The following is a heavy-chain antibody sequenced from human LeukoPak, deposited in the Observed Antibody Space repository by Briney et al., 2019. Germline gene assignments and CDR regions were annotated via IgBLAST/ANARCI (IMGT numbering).Heavy chain of an antibody. CDR1: GYTFTGYY. V-gene: IGHV1-2*02. Sequence: ASVKVSCKASGYTFTGYYMHWVRQAPGQGLEWMGWINPNSGGTNYAQKFQGRVTMTRDTSISTAYMELSRLRSDDTAAYYCARGGLWFGDPHAFDIWGQGTMVTVSS. J-gene: IGHJ3*02. CDR2: INPNSGGT. CDR3: ARGGLWFGDPHAFDI. D-gene: IGHD3-10*01.